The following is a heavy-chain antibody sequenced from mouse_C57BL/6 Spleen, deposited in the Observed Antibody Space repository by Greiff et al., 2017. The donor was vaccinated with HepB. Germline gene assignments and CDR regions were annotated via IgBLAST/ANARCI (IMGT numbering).Heavy chain of an antibody. D-gene: IGHD1-1*01. CDR1: GYTFTSYW. CDR2: IHPSDSDT. J-gene: IGHJ4*01. V-gene: IGHV1-74*01. CDR3: AIPSRSTVVATGAMDY. Sequence: VQLQQPGAELVKPGASVKVSCKASGYTFTSYWMHWVKQRPGQGLEWIGRIHPSDSDTNYNQKFKGKATLTVDKSSSTAYMQLSSLTSEDSAVYYCAIPSRSTVVATGAMDYWGQGTSVTVSS.